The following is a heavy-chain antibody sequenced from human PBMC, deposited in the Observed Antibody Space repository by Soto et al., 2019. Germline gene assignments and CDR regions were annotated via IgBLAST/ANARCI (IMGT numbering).Heavy chain of an antibody. J-gene: IGHJ6*02. CDR1: GFTFSSYA. Sequence: EVQLLESGGGLVQPGGSLRLSCAASGFTFSSYAMSWVRQAPGKGLEWVSAISGSGGSTYYADSVKGRFTISRDNSKNTLYLQMNSLRAVDTGVYYCAKGYLASLGMDVWGQGTTVTVSS. D-gene: IGHD1-26*01. V-gene: IGHV3-23*01. CDR3: AKGYLASLGMDV. CDR2: ISGSGGST.